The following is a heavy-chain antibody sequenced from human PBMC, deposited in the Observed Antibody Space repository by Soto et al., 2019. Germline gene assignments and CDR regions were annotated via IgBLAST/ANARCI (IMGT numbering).Heavy chain of an antibody. V-gene: IGHV1-18*01. CDR2: VNVFSGIA. CDR1: GYTFTAYG. D-gene: IGHD6-19*01. Sequence: QVQLVQSGAEVKEPGASVKVSCKASGYTFTAYGVTWVRQAPGQGLEWMGWVNVFSGIATYAQKFQDRITVTTDTSTSTAYMDLRSLTSDDTAVYYCARGRCGCHLWGDFWGQGTVVTVSS. J-gene: IGHJ4*02. CDR3: ARGRCGCHLWGDF.